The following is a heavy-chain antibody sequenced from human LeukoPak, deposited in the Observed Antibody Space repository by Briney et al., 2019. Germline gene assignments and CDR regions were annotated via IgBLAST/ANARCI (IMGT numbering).Heavy chain of an antibody. CDR2: ISGSGGRT. CDR1: GFTFSSYA. J-gene: IGHJ6*02. V-gene: IGHV3-23*01. Sequence: GRSLRLSCAASGFTFSSYAMSWVRQAPGKGLEWVSGISGSGGRTYYADSVKGRFTISRDNSKNTLYPQMNSLRAGDTAVYYCASGREGLDVWGQGTTVTVSS. CDR3: ASGREGLDV.